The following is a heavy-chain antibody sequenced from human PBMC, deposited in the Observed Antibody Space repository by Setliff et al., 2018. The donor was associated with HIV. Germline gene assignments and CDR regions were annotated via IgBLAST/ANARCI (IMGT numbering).Heavy chain of an antibody. D-gene: IGHD2-15*01. CDR2: MSPNSGNT. CDR3: ARGPPSRYCSGGSCYSFKGYFDY. Sequence: ASVKVSCKTSGYTFTSHDINWVRQAPGQGLEWMGWMSPNSGNTGYAQKFDGRVTMSRDASVSTAYLELRSLRSEDTAVYYCARGPPSRYCSGGSCYSFKGYFDYWGQGTLVTVSS. J-gene: IGHJ4*02. V-gene: IGHV1-8*02. CDR1: GYTFTSHD.